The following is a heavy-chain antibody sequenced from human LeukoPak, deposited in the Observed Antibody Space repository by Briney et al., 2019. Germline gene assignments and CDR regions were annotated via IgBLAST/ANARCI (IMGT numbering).Heavy chain of an antibody. J-gene: IGHJ1*01. CDR1: GYTFTSYA. CDR2: INTNTGNP. D-gene: IGHD5-18*01. Sequence: ASVKVSCKASGYTFTSYAMNWVRQAPGQGLEWMGWINTNTGNPTYAQGFTGRFVFSLDTSVSTAYLQISSLKAEDTAVYYCERAPWIQLPEYFQHWGQGTLVTVSS. V-gene: IGHV7-4-1*02. CDR3: ERAPWIQLPEYFQH.